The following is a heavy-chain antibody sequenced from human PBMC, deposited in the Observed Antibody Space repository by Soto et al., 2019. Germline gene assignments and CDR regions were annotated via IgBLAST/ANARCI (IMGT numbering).Heavy chain of an antibody. Sequence: EVQLVESGGGLVQPGGSLRVSCAASGFTFSRFWMHWVRQAPGMGLVWVSRVNSDGSSTNYADSVKGRFTISRDNAKNTLYLQMNSLRAEDKAVYYCARAGGSCSGDICTHRYFYGMDVWGQGTTVTVSS. V-gene: IGHV3-74*01. CDR3: ARAGGSCSGDICTHRYFYGMDV. CDR1: GFTFSRFW. CDR2: VNSDGSST. D-gene: IGHD2-15*01. J-gene: IGHJ6*02.